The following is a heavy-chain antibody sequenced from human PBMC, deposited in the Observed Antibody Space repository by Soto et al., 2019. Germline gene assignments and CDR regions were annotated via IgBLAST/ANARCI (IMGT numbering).Heavy chain of an antibody. CDR3: XRHGPPYDNSGVDAFNI. V-gene: IGHV5-51*01. CDR1: GYNFNGYW. CDR2: IYPGDYDT. D-gene: IGHD3-22*01. Sequence: GESLKISCKASGYNFNGYWIGWVRQMPGKGLEYMGIIYPGDYDTRYSPSFQGQVAISAGKSISTAYLQWSSLEASDTAMYYCXRHGPPYDNSGVDAFNIWGQGTMVTVSS. J-gene: IGHJ3*02.